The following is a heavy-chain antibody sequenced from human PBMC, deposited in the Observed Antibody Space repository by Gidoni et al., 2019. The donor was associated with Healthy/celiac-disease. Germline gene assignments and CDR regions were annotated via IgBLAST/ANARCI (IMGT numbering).Heavy chain of an antibody. Sequence: QVKLVQPGSEVKKAGAPGTVSCKACGYTFTSYGISWVRQAPGQGLEWMGWISAYNGNTNYAQKLQGRVTMTTDTSTGTAYMELRSLGSDDTAVYYCAREAENWFDPWGQGTLVTVSS. CDR3: AREAENWFDP. CDR1: GYTFTSYG. V-gene: IGHV1-18*01. J-gene: IGHJ5*02. CDR2: ISAYNGNT.